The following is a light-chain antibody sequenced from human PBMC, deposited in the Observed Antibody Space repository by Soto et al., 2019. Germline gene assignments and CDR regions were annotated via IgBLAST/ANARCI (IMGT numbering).Light chain of an antibody. V-gene: IGKV1-5*01. J-gene: IGKJ1*01. CDR2: DAS. Sequence: DIQMTQSPSTLSASVGDRVPITCRASQSISTWLAWYQQKPGKGPKLLIFDASGLEGGVPSRFSGSGSGTEFTLTISSLQPDDVATYYCQQYSTTLETFGQGTKVDIK. CDR1: QSISTW. CDR3: QQYSTTLET.